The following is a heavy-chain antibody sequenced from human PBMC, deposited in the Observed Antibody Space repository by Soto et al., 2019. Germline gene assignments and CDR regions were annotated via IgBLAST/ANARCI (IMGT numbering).Heavy chain of an antibody. CDR3: ARQRGYCSGGSCYRYWYFDL. CDR1: GGSTRSLTYF. D-gene: IGHD2-15*01. Sequence: PSETLSLTCNVSGGSTRSLTYFWGWIRQPPGKALEWIGSIYYTGSTYHNPSLKRRLTISVDTSKNQFSLRLSSVTAADTAVYYCARQRGYCSGGSCYRYWYFDLWGRVTLFPVS. V-gene: IGHV4-39*01. J-gene: IGHJ2*01. CDR2: IYYTGST.